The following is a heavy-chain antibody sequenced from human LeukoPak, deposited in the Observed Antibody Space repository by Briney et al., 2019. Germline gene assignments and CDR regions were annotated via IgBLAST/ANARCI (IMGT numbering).Heavy chain of an antibody. J-gene: IGHJ6*03. V-gene: IGHV5-51*01. CDR2: IYPGDSDT. CDR3: ARRGGSNMYYYYYYMDV. CDR1: GCSFTSYW. D-gene: IGHD6-13*01. Sequence: GESLKISCKGSGCSFTSYWIGWVRQMPGKGLEWMGIIYPGDSDTRYSPSFQGQVTISADKSISTAYLQWSSLKASDTAMYYCARRGGSNMYYYYYYMDVWGKGTTVTVSS.